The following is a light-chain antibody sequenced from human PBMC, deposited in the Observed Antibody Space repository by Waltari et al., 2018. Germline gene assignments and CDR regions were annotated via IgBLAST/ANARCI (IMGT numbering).Light chain of an antibody. V-gene: IGKV3-20*01. CDR2: AAS. CDR3: QHYVRLPVT. J-gene: IGKJ1*01. CDR1: QSVGRT. Sequence: EIVLSQSPGALSLSPGERVTLSCRASQSVGRTLVWYQQKPGQAPRLLMYAASIRATGIPDRFSGSGSGTDFSLTISRLEPEDFAVYYCQHYVRLPVTFGQGTKVEIK.